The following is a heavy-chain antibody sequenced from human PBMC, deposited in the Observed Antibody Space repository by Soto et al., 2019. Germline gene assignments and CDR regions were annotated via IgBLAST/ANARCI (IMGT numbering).Heavy chain of an antibody. D-gene: IGHD3-10*01. Sequence: PSETLSLTCTVSGGSISTSNYYWSWIRQSPGKGLEWIGYIYYLGSTDYNPSLKSRVTISVDTSKRQFSLRLTSVTAADTAVYYCARDGYDGSGSPYPAYWGPGTQVTAPQ. CDR3: ARDGYDGSGSPYPAY. CDR2: IYYLGST. CDR1: GGSISTSNYY. J-gene: IGHJ4*02. V-gene: IGHV4-61*01.